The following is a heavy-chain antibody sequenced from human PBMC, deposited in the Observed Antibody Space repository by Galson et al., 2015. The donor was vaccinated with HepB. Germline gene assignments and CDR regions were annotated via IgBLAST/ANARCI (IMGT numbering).Heavy chain of an antibody. CDR3: VKDRQWELVLTEFDY. CDR1: GLTFSSYA. CDR2: ISSNGGST. J-gene: IGHJ4*02. V-gene: IGHV3-64D*06. D-gene: IGHD1-26*01. Sequence: SLRLSCAASGLTFSSYAMHWVRQAPGKGLEYVSAISSNGGSTYYADSVKGRFTISRDNSKNTLYLQMSSLRAEDTAVYYCVKDRQWELVLTEFDYWGQGTLVTVSS.